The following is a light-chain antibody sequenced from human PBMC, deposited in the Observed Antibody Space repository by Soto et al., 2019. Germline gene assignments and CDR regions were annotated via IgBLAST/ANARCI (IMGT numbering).Light chain of an antibody. CDR1: SSDVGGYNY. V-gene: IGLV2-14*01. CDR3: STYTSRSTPYV. J-gene: IGLJ1*01. CDR2: DVT. Sequence: QSVLTQPASVSGSPGQSITISCTGTSSDVGGYNYVSWYQQHPVKAPKLMIYDVTNRPSGVSDRFSGSKSGNTASLTISGLQAEDEADYCSTYTSRSTPYVFGTGTKVTV.